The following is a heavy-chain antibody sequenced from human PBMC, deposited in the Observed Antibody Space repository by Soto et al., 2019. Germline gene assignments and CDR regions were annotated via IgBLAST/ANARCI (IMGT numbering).Heavy chain of an antibody. Sequence: HPGGSMRLSCAASGFTFSSYWMSWARQAPGNGLDWVANIKPDGSEKYYVDSARGRFTISRDNVENSLNLQLNRLRAEDAALYYSARDEAWPLDYWGQGTLVTGS. CDR3: ARDEAWPLDY. V-gene: IGHV3-7*01. J-gene: IGHJ4*02. CDR2: IKPDGSEK. CDR1: GFTFSSYW.